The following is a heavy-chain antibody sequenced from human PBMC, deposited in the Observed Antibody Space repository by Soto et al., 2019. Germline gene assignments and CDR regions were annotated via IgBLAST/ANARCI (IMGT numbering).Heavy chain of an antibody. CDR2: ISGGGDIT. CDR3: AKSTGYSGYAHFDF. J-gene: IGHJ4*02. Sequence: EVLLLESGGGFVQPGGSLRLSCAASGFSFDYFAMGWVRQSPGRGLEWVSSISGGGDITYDADSFKGRFIISRDKSKNTLYLEMNSLRVDDTAQYYCAKSTGYSGYAHFDFWGQGTVVTVSS. D-gene: IGHD5-12*01. V-gene: IGHV3-23*01. CDR1: GFSFDYFA.